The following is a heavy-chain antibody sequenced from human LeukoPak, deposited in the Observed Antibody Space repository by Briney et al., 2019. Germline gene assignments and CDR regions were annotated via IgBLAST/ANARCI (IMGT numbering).Heavy chain of an antibody. CDR3: AKDNRRHYTSGPNPDSLH. Sequence: GGSLRLSCAASGFTFSGYAMHWVWQPPGKGLEWVSGISWNSGSIDYADSVKGRFTISRDNAKNSLYLQMNSLRVEDTAFNYCAKDNRRHYTSGPNPDSLHWGQGALVTVSS. CDR2: ISWNSGSI. CDR1: GFTFSGYA. D-gene: IGHD6-19*01. J-gene: IGHJ4*02. V-gene: IGHV3-9*01.